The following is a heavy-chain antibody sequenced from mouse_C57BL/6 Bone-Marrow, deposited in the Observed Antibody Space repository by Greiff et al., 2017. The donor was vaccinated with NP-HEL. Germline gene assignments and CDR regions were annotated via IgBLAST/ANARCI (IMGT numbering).Heavy chain of an antibody. Sequence: QVQLKQSGAELARPGASVKLSCKASGYTFTSYGISWVKQRTGQGLEWIGEIYPRSGNTYYNEKFKGKATLTADKSSSTAYMELRSLTSEDSAVYFCASHYYGSSYEFAYWGQGTLVTVSA. CDR3: ASHYYGSSYEFAY. J-gene: IGHJ3*01. V-gene: IGHV1-81*01. D-gene: IGHD1-1*01. CDR1: GYTFTSYG. CDR2: IYPRSGNT.